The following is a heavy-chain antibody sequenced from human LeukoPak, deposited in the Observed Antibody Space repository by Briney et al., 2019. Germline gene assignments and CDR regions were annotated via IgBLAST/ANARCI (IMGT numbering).Heavy chain of an antibody. CDR1: GSPFDDKA. V-gene: IGHV3-9*03. D-gene: IGHD1-26*01. CDR2: ISRNSDST. Sequence: PGGSLRLSFAAFGSPFDDKARPWVRQAPGKGLGWVGGISRNSDSTAYADSVKGRVNISRDNAKNSMYLQMNTLRADDLALYYCVKDIGSGSYRYGGYFDYCDQGTLVTVSP. CDR3: VKDIGSGSYRYGGYFDY. J-gene: IGHJ4*02.